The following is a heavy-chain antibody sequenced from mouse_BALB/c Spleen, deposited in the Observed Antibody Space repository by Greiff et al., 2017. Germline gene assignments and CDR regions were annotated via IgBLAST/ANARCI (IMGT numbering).Heavy chain of an antibody. CDR3: ARVPSTRRGPYYYAMDY. J-gene: IGHJ4*01. CDR1: GYSITSDYA. CDR2: ISYSGST. Sequence: EVKLEESGPGLVKPSQSLSLTCTVTGYSITSDYAWNWIRQFPGNKLEWMGYISYSGSTSYNPSLKSRISITRDTSKNQFFLQLNSVTTEDTATYYCARVPSTRRGPYYYAMDYWGQGTSVTVSS. D-gene: IGHD2-12*01. V-gene: IGHV3-2*02.